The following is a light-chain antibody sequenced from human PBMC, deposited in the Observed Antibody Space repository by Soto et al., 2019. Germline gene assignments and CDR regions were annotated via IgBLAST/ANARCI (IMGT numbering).Light chain of an antibody. J-gene: IGLJ2*01. CDR1: RSNIGTNP. CDR2: TNT. V-gene: IGLV1-44*01. CDR3: AAWDDSLNSVI. Sequence: QSVLTQPPSASGTPGQSVSISCSGSRSNIGTNPVNWYQQLPGTAPKLLFYTNTQRPSGVPDRFSASKSGTSASLAISGLQSEDEADYYRAAWDDSLNSVIFGGGTKLTVL.